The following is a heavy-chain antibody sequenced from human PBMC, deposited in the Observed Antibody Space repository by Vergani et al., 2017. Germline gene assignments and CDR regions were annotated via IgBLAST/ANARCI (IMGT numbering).Heavy chain of an antibody. D-gene: IGHD6-25*01. J-gene: IGHJ6*02. V-gene: IGHV3-21*01. CDR3: ARDGRLEYYYYGMDV. CDR1: GFTFSSYS. Sequence: EVQLVESGGGLVKPGGSLRLSCAASGFTFSSYSMNWVRQAPGKGLEWVSSISSSSSYIYYADSVKGRFTISRDNAKNSLYLQMNSLRAEDTAVYYCARDGRLEYYYYGMDVWGQGTTVTVSS. CDR2: ISSSSSYI.